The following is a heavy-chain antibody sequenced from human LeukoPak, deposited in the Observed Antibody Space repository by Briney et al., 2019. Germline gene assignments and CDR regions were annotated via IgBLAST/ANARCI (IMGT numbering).Heavy chain of an antibody. CDR1: GGSFSGYY. J-gene: IGHJ4*02. CDR2: IKHSGST. V-gene: IGHV4-34*01. D-gene: IGHD3-9*01. CDR3: ASPYYDILTGYYS. Sequence: SETLSLTCAVYGGSFSGYYWSWIRQPPGKGLEWIGEIKHSGSTNYNPSLKSRVTISVDTSKNQFSLKLSSVTAADTAVYYCASPYYDILTGYYSWGQGTLVTVSS.